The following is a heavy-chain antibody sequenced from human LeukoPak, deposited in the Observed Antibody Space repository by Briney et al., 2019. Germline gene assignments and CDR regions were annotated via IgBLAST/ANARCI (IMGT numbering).Heavy chain of an antibody. J-gene: IGHJ4*02. CDR1: GFTFSSYT. CDR2: ISNSGRNT. CDR3: ARARGYCAADCSRYAFDY. V-gene: IGHV3-23*01. D-gene: IGHD2-21*02. Sequence: PGGSLTLSCAASGFTFSSYTMSWVRQAPGKGLEWVSTISNSGRNTFYTDSVKGRLTISRDNSKNTLYLQTNSLRAGDTAVYSCARARGYCAADCSRYAFDYWGQGTLVTVSS.